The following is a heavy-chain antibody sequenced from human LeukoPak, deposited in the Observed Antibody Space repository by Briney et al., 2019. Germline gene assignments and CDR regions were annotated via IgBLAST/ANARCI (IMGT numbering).Heavy chain of an antibody. CDR2: TYYKSKWYN. V-gene: IGHV6-1*01. J-gene: IGHJ3*02. CDR1: GDSVSSNSAA. CDR3: ARVSGHRSWIRLWSKPLDAFDI. Sequence: SQTLSLTCAISGDSVSSNSAAWNWIRQSPSRGLEWLGRTYYKSKWYNDYAVSVKSRITINPDTSKNQFSLQLNSVTPEGTAVYYCARVSGHRSWIRLWSKPLDAFDIWGQGTMVTVSS. D-gene: IGHD5-18*01.